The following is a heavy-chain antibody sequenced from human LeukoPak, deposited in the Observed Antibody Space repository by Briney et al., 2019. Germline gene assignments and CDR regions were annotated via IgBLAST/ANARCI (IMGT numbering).Heavy chain of an antibody. CDR1: GFTFSSYE. Sequence: PGGSLRLSCAASGFTFSSYEMNWVRQAPGKGLEWVSYISSSSSYIYYADSVKGRFTISRDNAKNSLYLQMNSLRAEDTAVYYCARDDGITVGYDYWGQGTLVTVSS. J-gene: IGHJ4*02. CDR2: ISSSSSYI. V-gene: IGHV3-21*05. CDR3: ARDDGITVGYDY. D-gene: IGHD6-19*01.